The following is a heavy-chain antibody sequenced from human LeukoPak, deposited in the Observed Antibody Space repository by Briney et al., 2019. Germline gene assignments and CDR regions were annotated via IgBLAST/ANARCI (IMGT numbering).Heavy chain of an antibody. D-gene: IGHD3-10*01. Sequence: SETLSLTCAVYGGSFSGYYWSWIRQPPGKGLEWIGEINHSGSTNYNPSLKSRVTISVDTSKNQFSLKLGSVTAADTAVYYCARVGNYYGSGSYGNYFDYWGQGTLVTVSS. J-gene: IGHJ4*02. CDR1: GGSFSGYY. V-gene: IGHV4-34*01. CDR3: ARVGNYYGSGSYGNYFDY. CDR2: INHSGST.